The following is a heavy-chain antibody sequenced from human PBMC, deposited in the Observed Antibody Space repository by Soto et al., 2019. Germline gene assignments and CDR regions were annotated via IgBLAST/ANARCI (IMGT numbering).Heavy chain of an antibody. CDR1: GGSFSGYY. CDR3: ASSLHGALDAFDI. CDR2: INHSGST. Sequence: SETLSLTCAVSGGSFSGYYWSWIRQPPGKGLEWIGEINHSGSTNYNPSLKSRVTISVDTSKNQFSLKLSSVTAADTAVYYCASSLHGALDAFDIWGQGTMVTVSS. D-gene: IGHD4-17*01. J-gene: IGHJ3*02. V-gene: IGHV4-34*01.